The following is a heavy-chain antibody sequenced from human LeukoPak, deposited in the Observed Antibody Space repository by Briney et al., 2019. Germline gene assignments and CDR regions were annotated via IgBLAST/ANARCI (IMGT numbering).Heavy chain of an antibody. J-gene: IGHJ4*02. CDR1: GGSISSYY. V-gene: IGHV4-59*01. CDR2: IYYSGST. Sequence: SETLSLTCTVSGGSISSYYWSWIRQPPGKGLEWIGYIYYSGSTNYNPSLKSRVTISVDTSKNQFSLKLSSVTAADTAVYYCARVNINNWHSCDYWGQGTLVTVSS. D-gene: IGHD1-1*01. CDR3: ARVNINNWHSCDY.